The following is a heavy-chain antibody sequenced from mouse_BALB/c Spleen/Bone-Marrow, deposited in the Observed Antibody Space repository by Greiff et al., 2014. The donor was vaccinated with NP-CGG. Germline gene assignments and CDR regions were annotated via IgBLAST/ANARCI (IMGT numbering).Heavy chain of an antibody. CDR1: GFTFSDFY. Sequence: EVKLMESGGGLVKPGGSLKLSSAASGFTFSDFYMFWFRQTPEKRLEWVATISNGGTYTYYPDSVKGRFTISRDNAKNNLYLQMSSLKSEDTAMYYCARSGERYGAMDYWGQGTSVTVTS. D-gene: IGHD1-1*02. V-gene: IGHV5-4*02. CDR2: ISNGGTYT. J-gene: IGHJ4*01. CDR3: ARSGERYGAMDY.